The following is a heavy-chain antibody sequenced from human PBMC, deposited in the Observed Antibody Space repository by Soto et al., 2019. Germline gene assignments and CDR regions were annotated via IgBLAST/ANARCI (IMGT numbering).Heavy chain of an antibody. CDR1: GGTFSSYA. V-gene: IGHV1-69*01. Sequence: SVKVCCEASGGTFSSYAISWVRQAPGQGLEWMGGIIPIFGTANYAQKFQGRVTITADESTSTAYMELSSLRSEDTAVYYCAREGSSWYGAEYFQHWGQGTLVTVSS. CDR2: IIPIFGTA. D-gene: IGHD6-13*01. CDR3: AREGSSWYGAEYFQH. J-gene: IGHJ1*01.